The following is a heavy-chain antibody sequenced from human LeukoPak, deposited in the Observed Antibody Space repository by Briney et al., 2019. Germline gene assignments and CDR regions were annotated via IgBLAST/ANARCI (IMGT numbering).Heavy chain of an antibody. CDR2: IYSDGST. J-gene: IGHJ4*02. CDR1: RFTVSDKY. Sequence: GGSLRLSCAASRFTVSDKYMSWVRQAPGKGLEWVSVIYSDGSTYYADSVKGRFTISRDNSKNTLYLQMNSLRTEDTAVYYCARDLTYGGKRGCYFDYWGQGTLVTVSS. V-gene: IGHV3-66*01. D-gene: IGHD4-23*01. CDR3: ARDLTYGGKRGCYFDY.